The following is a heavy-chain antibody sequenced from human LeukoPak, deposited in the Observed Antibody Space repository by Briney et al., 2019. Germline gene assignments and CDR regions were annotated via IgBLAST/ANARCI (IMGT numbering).Heavy chain of an antibody. CDR1: GGSISSGGYY. CDR2: IYYSGST. J-gene: IGHJ4*02. Sequence: SETLSLTCTVSGGSISSGGYYWSWIRQHPGKGLEWIGYIYYSGSTYYNPSLKSRVTISVDTSKNQFSLKLSSVTAADTAVYYCARNNYYGSGSLDYWGQGTLVTVSS. CDR3: ARNNYYGSGSLDY. V-gene: IGHV4-31*03. D-gene: IGHD3-10*01.